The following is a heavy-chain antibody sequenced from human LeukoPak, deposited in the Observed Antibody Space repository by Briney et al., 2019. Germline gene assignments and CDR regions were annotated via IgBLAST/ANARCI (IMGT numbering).Heavy chain of an antibody. V-gene: IGHV4-39*01. D-gene: IGHD3-3*01. J-gene: IGHJ4*02. Sequence: SETLSPTCTVSGGSISSSSYYWGWIRQPPGKGLEWIGSIYYSGSTYYNPSLKSRVTISVDTSKNQFSLKLSSVTAADTAVYYCARKGDIWSGYYQTTFDYWGQGTLVTVSS. CDR2: IYYSGST. CDR1: GGSISSSSYY. CDR3: ARKGDIWSGYYQTTFDY.